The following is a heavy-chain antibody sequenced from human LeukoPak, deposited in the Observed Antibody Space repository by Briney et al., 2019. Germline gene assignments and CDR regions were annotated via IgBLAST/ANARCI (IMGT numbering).Heavy chain of an antibody. Sequence: NLSETLSLTCAVSGYSISSGYYWSWIRQPPGKGLEWIGEINHSGSTNYNPSLKSRVTISVDTSKNQFSLKLSSVTAADTAVYYCARERIVVPAAIPVVIRSRNYYMDVWGKGTTVTVSS. J-gene: IGHJ6*03. V-gene: IGHV4-34*01. CDR2: INHSGST. D-gene: IGHD2-2*02. CDR1: GYSISSGYY. CDR3: ARERIVVPAAIPVVIRSRNYYMDV.